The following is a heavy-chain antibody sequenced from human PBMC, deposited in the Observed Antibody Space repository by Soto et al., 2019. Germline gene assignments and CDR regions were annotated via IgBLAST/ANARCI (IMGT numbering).Heavy chain of an antibody. CDR2: INHSGST. J-gene: IGHJ6*02. CDR3: ARGPFFIAVAGIYYYYGMDV. D-gene: IGHD6-19*01. Sequence: QVQLQQWGAGLLKPSETLSLTCAVYGGSFSGYYWSWIRQPPGKGLEWIGEINHSGSTNYNPSLKSRVTISVDTSKNQFSLKLSSVTAADTAVYYCARGPFFIAVAGIYYYYGMDVWGQGTTVTVSS. V-gene: IGHV4-34*01. CDR1: GGSFSGYY.